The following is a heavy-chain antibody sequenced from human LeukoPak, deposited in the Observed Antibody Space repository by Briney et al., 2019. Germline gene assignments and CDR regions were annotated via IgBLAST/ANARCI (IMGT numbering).Heavy chain of an antibody. J-gene: IGHJ4*02. D-gene: IGHD3-22*01. CDR3: APRYYYDSSGSSHPY. V-gene: IGHV4-34*01. Sequence: PSETLSLTCAVYGGSFSGYYWSWIRQPPGKGLEWIGEINHSGSTNYTPSLKSRVTISVDTSKNQFSLKLSSVTAADTAVYYCAPRYYYDSSGSSHPYWGQGTLVTVSS. CDR2: INHSGST. CDR1: GGSFSGYY.